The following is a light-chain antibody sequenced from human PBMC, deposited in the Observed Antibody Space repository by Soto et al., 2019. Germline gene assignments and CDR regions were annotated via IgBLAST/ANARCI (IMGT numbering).Light chain of an antibody. Sequence: QAVVTQEPSLTVSPGGTVTLTCGSSTGAVTSGHYPYWFQQKPGQAPRTLIYDTTNKHSWTPARFSGSLLGGKAALTLSGVQPEDEADYYCLLFYTDIRVFGGGTKLTVL. CDR2: DTT. V-gene: IGLV7-46*01. J-gene: IGLJ2*01. CDR3: LLFYTDIRV. CDR1: TGAVTSGHY.